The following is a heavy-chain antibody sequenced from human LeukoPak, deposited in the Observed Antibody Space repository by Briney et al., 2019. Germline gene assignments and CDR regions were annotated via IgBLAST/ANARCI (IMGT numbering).Heavy chain of an antibody. CDR1: GYSFTNYW. D-gene: IGHD6-13*01. V-gene: IGHV5-51*01. J-gene: IGHJ4*02. CDR3: ARYSRIAAAASRTFDY. CDR2: IYPGDSDT. Sequence: GESLKISCKGSGYSFTNYWIGWVRQMPGKGLEWMGIIYPGDSDTTYSPSFQGQVTISADRSIGTAYLQWSSLKASDTAMYYCARYSRIAAAASRTFDYWGQGTLVTVSS.